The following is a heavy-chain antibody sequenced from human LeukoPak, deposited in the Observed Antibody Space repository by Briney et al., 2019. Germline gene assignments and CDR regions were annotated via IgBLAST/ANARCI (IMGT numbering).Heavy chain of an antibody. D-gene: IGHD1-26*01. J-gene: IGHJ4*02. CDR1: GGSISSYY. V-gene: IGHV4-59*01. Sequence: PSETLSLTCTVSGGSISSYYWSWIWQPPGKGLEWMGYIYYSGSTNYTPSLKSRVTISVDTSKNQFSLKLSSVTAADTAVYYCARESSGIPYYFDYWGQGTLVTVSS. CDR3: ARESSGIPYYFDY. CDR2: IYYSGST.